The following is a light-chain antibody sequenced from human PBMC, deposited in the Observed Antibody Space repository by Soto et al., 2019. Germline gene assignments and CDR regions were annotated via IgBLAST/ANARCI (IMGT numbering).Light chain of an antibody. Sequence: QSVLTQPPSVSGAPGQRVTISCTGSSSNIGAGYDVHWYQQLPGTAPKLLIYGNSNRPSGVPDRFSGSKSGTSASLAITGLQAEDEADYYGQSYDSSLSRYVFGTGTKLPS. V-gene: IGLV1-40*01. CDR2: GNS. CDR1: SSNIGAGYD. CDR3: QSYDSSLSRYV. J-gene: IGLJ1*01.